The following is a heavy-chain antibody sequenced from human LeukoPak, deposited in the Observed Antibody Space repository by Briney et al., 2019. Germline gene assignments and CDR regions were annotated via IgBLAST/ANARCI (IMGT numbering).Heavy chain of an antibody. D-gene: IGHD6-13*01. Sequence: ASVKVSCKASGYTFTSYDINWVRQATGQGLEWMRWMNPNSGNTGYAQKLQGRVTMTTDTSTSTAYMELRSLRSDDTAVYYCARVVAAADDAFDIWGQGTMVTVSS. CDR3: ARVVAAADDAFDI. J-gene: IGHJ3*02. CDR1: GYTFTSYD. V-gene: IGHV1-8*01. CDR2: MNPNSGNT.